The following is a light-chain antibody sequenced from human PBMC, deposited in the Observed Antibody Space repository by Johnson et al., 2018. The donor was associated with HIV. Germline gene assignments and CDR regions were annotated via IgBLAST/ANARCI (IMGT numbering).Light chain of an antibody. CDR1: SSNIGNNY. V-gene: IGLV1-51*01. J-gene: IGLJ1*01. Sequence: QSVLTQPPSVSAAPGLKVTISCSGSSSNIGNNYVSWYQQLPGTAPKLLIYDNNKRPSGIPDRFSGSKSGTSATLGITGLQTGDEADYYCGTWDSSLSAGPYVFGTGTKVTVL. CDR2: DNN. CDR3: GTWDSSLSAGPYV.